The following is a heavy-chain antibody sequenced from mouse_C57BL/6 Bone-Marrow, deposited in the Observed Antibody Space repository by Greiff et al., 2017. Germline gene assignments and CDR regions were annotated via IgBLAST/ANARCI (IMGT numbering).Heavy chain of an antibody. CDR3: ARIGSNYFFFDY. D-gene: IGHD2-5*01. CDR2: INPNNGGT. J-gene: IGHJ2*01. V-gene: IGHV1-26*01. CDR1: GYTFTDYY. Sequence: EVQLQQSGPELVKPGASVKISCKASGYTFTDYYMNWVKQSHGKSLEWIGDINPNNGGTSYNQKFKGKATSTVDKSSSTAYMELRSLTSEDSAVYYCARIGSNYFFFDYWGQGTTLTVSS.